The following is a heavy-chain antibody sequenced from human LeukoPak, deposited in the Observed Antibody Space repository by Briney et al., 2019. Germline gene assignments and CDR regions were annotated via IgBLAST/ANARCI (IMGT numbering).Heavy chain of an antibody. CDR2: MNPNSGNT. V-gene: IGHV1-8*01. Sequence: ASVKVSCKASGYTFTSYYINWVRQATGQGLEWMGWMNPNSGNTGYAQRFQGRVTMTRNTSISTAYMELSSLRSEDTAVYYCARSIAALGGDVWGKGTTVTVSS. CDR3: ARSIAALGGDV. J-gene: IGHJ6*04. D-gene: IGHD6-6*01. CDR1: GYTFTSYY.